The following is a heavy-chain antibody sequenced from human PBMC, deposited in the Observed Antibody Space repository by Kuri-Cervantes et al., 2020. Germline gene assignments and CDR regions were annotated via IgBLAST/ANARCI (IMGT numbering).Heavy chain of an antibody. CDR1: GFTFSSYA. Sequence: SLKISCAASGFTFSSYAMSWVRQAPGKGLEWVSGISWNSGSIGYADSVKGRFTISRDNAKNSLYLQMNSLRAEDTALYYCAKSPCGGDCNHFFYYGMDVWGQGTTVTVSS. CDR3: AKSPCGGDCNHFFYYGMDV. CDR2: ISWNSGSI. D-gene: IGHD2-21*02. J-gene: IGHJ6*02. V-gene: IGHV3-9*01.